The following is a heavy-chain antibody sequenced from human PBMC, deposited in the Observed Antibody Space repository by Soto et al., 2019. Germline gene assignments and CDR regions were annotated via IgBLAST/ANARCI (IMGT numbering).Heavy chain of an antibody. CDR3: ARVSGSYFPYYYGMDV. D-gene: IGHD1-26*01. CDR2: TYYRSKWYN. CDR1: GDSVSSNSAA. Sequence: SQTLSLTCAISGDSVSSNSAAWNWIRQSPSRGLEWLGRTYYRSKWYNDYAVSVKSRITINPATSKNQFSLQLNSVTPEDTAVYYCARVSGSYFPYYYGMDVWGQGTTVTVSS. J-gene: IGHJ6*02. V-gene: IGHV6-1*01.